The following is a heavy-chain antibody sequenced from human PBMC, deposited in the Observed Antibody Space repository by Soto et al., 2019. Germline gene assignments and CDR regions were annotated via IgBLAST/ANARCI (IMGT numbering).Heavy chain of an antibody. D-gene: IGHD5-12*01. CDR1: GGSISSYY. CDR3: AREEMATSLDD. CDR2: IYYSGST. V-gene: IGHV4-59*01. J-gene: IGHJ4*02. Sequence: SAPLCLTCTFSGGSISSYYWSWIQQPRGKGLEWIGYIYYSGSTNYNPSLKSRVTISVDTSKNQFSLKLSSVTAADTAVYYCAREEMATSLDDWGQGTLVTVCS.